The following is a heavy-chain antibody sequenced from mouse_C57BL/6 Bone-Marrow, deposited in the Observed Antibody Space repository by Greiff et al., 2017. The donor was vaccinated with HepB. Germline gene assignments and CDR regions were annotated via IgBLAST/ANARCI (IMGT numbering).Heavy chain of an antibody. CDR2: ISSGSSTI. D-gene: IGHD2-4*01. CDR1: GFTFSDYG. J-gene: IGHJ3*01. V-gene: IGHV5-17*01. CDR3: AGGYDYGGS. Sequence: EVKLMESGGGLVKPGGSLKLSCAASGFTFSDYGMHWVRQAPEKGLEWVAYISSGSSTIYYADTVKGRFTISRDNAKNTLFLQMTSLRSEDTAMYYCAGGYDYGGSWGQGTLVTVSA.